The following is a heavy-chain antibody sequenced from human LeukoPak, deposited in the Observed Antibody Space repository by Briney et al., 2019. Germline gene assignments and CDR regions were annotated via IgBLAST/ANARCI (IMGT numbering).Heavy chain of an antibody. V-gene: IGHV3-9*01. Sequence: GRSLRLSCAASGFTFDDYTMHWVRQAPGKGLEWVSGISWSSNYMGYADSVRGRFTISRDNAKNSLFLQMNSLRAEDTAVYFCARVKQQLVRLLGRDTTYYYYYYMDVWGKGTTVTVSS. J-gene: IGHJ6*03. CDR1: GFTFDDYT. CDR3: ARVKQQLVRLLGRDTTYYYYYYMDV. D-gene: IGHD6-13*01. CDR2: ISWSSNYM.